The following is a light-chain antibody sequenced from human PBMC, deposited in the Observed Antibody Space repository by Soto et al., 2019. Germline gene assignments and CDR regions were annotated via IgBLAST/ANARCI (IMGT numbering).Light chain of an antibody. CDR1: SXDVGGYDY. Sequence: QSALAQPASVSGSPGQSITISCTGTSXDVGGYDYVSWYQRRPGKAPELMIYGVVNRPSWFSNRFSGSKSGNTASLTISGLQAEDEADYYCCSFASISTSVFGPGTKVTVL. J-gene: IGLJ1*01. CDR2: GVV. CDR3: CSFASISTSV. V-gene: IGLV2-14*01.